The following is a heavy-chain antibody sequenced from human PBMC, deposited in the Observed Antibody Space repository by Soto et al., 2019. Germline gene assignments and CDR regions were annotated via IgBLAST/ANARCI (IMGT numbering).Heavy chain of an antibody. J-gene: IGHJ6*03. CDR1: GFTFSSYG. D-gene: IGHD3-22*01. Sequence: GGSLRLSCAASGFTFSSYGMHWVRQAPGKGLEWVAVIWYDGSNKYYADSVKGRFTISRDNSKNTLYLQMNSLRAEDTAVYYCARGGDSSGYYYYYDMDVWGKGTTVTVSS. V-gene: IGHV3-33*01. CDR3: ARGGDSSGYYYYYDMDV. CDR2: IWYDGSNK.